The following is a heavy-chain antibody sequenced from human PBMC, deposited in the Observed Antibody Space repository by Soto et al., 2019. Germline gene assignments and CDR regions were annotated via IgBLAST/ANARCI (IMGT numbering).Heavy chain of an antibody. Sequence: QITLKESGPTLVKPTQTLTLTCTFSGFSLTSNAVGVGWIRQPPGKALEWLALIFLDDDNHYSPSLKSRLTFTKDTSKNQVVLIMTNMNPLDTATYYCAHGSGWLFDFWGQGTLVTVSS. D-gene: IGHD6-19*01. CDR2: IFLDDDN. V-gene: IGHV2-5*02. CDR3: AHGSGWLFDF. CDR1: GFSLTSNAVG. J-gene: IGHJ4*02.